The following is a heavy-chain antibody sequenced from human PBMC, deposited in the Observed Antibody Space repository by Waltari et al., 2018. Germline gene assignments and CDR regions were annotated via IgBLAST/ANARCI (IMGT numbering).Heavy chain of an antibody. D-gene: IGHD2-15*01. CDR3: ARQDYGGSFLDY. CDR2: IYTSGST. J-gene: IGHJ4*02. Sequence: QVQLQESGPGLVKPSQTLSLTCTVSGGSISSGSYYLSWIRQPAGKGLEWIGYIYTSGSTNYNPSLKSRVTISVDTSKNQFSLKLSSVTAADTAVYYCARQDYGGSFLDYWGQGTLVTVSS. CDR1: GGSISSGSYY. V-gene: IGHV4-61*09.